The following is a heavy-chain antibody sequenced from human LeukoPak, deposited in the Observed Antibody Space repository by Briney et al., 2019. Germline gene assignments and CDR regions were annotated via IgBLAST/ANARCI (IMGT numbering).Heavy chain of an antibody. CDR3: AKDRLRLGPKASFDY. J-gene: IGHJ4*02. Sequence: GGNLRLSCAASGFTFSHYGMTWVRQAPGKGLEWVSAISGSGGSTYYAGSVKGRFTISRDNSKNTLYLQMNSLRAEDTAVYYCAKDRLRLGPKASFDYWGQGTLVTVSS. V-gene: IGHV3-23*01. CDR1: GFTFSHYG. D-gene: IGHD3-16*01. CDR2: ISGSGGST.